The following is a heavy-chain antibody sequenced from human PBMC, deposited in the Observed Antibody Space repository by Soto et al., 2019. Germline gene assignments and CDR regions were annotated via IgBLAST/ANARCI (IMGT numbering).Heavy chain of an antibody. Sequence: EVPLLESGGGLVQPGGSLRLSCAASGFTFSSYAMSWVRQAPGKGLEWVSAISGSGGSTYYADSVKGRFTISRDNSKNTLYLQMSSLRAEDTAVYYCASQTPPMTTVTESWFDPWGQGTLVTVSS. V-gene: IGHV3-23*01. CDR3: ASQTPPMTTVTESWFDP. J-gene: IGHJ5*02. D-gene: IGHD4-17*01. CDR1: GFTFSSYA. CDR2: ISGSGGST.